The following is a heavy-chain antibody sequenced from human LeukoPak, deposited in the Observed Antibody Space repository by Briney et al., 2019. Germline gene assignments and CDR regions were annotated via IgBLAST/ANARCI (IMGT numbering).Heavy chain of an antibody. D-gene: IGHD5-24*01. CDR1: GFTFSSYA. Sequence: PGGSLRLSCAASGFTFSSYAMSWVRQAPGKGLEWVSAVSGSGGSTYYADSVKGRFTISRDNAKNSLYLQMYSLRVEDTAVYYCAKEGRSLQTYWGQGTLVTVSS. CDR3: AKEGRSLQTY. J-gene: IGHJ4*02. CDR2: VSGSGGST. V-gene: IGHV3-23*01.